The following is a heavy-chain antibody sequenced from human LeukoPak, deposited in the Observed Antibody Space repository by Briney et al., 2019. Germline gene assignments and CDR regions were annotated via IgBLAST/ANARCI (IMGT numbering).Heavy chain of an antibody. CDR1: GGSISSSSYF. J-gene: IGHJ4*02. CDR3: AREGHSSSGWYVSSFDY. V-gene: IGHV4-39*07. CDR2: IYYSGST. D-gene: IGHD6-19*01. Sequence: SETLSLTCTVSGGSISSSSYFWGWIRQPPGKGLEWIGSIYYSGSTYYSPSLKSRVTISLDTSNIHFSLKLSSVTAADTAVYYCAREGHSSSGWYVSSFDYWGQGTLVTVSS.